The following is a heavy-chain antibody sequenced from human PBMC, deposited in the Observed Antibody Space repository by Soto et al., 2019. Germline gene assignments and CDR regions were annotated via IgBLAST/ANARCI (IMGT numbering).Heavy chain of an antibody. CDR2: ISSSSSTI. V-gene: IGHV3-48*01. D-gene: IGHD2-2*01. Sequence: GGSLRLSCAASGFTFSSYGMHWVRQAPGKGLEWVSYISSSSSTIYYADSVKGRFTISRDNAKNSLYLQMNSLRAEDTAVYYCARDRGIVVVPAAMDVWGKGTTVTVSS. CDR3: ARDRGIVVVPAAMDV. J-gene: IGHJ6*04. CDR1: GFTFSSYG.